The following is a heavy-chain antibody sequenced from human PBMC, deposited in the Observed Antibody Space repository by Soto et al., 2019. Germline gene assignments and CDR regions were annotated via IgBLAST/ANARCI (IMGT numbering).Heavy chain of an antibody. CDR1: GYTFTSYA. V-gene: IGHV1-3*01. J-gene: IGHJ6*03. D-gene: IGHD3-3*01. Sequence: ASVKVSCKASGYTFTSYAMHWVRQAPGQRLEWMGWINAGNGDTKYSQKFQGRVTITRDTSASTAYMELSSLRSEDTAVYYCARAVYDFWIDYMDVWGKGTTVTVSS. CDR2: INAGNGDT. CDR3: ARAVYDFWIDYMDV.